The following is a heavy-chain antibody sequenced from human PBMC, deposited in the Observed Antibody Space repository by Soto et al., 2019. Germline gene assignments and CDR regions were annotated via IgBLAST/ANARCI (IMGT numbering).Heavy chain of an antibody. CDR1: GYTLTSYA. J-gene: IGHJ4*02. V-gene: IGHV1-3*01. Sequence: ASVKVSCKASGYTLTSYAMHWVRQAPGQRLEWMGWINAGNGNTKYSQKFQGRVTITRDTSASTAYMELSSLRSEDTAVYYCASIGITGTGSYFDYWGQGTLVTVSS. D-gene: IGHD1-20*01. CDR3: ASIGITGTGSYFDY. CDR2: INAGNGNT.